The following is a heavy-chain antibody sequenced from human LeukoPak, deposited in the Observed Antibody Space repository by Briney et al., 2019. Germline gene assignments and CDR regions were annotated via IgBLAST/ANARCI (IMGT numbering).Heavy chain of an antibody. J-gene: IGHJ4*02. V-gene: IGHV3-66*01. CDR3: ARDSRYCSSTSCLFDY. Sequence: GGSLRLSCAASGFAVSDNYMSWIRQAPGKGLEWVSVVYSGGSTYYADSVKGRFTISRDNAKNSLYLQMNSLRAEDTAVYYCARDSRYCSSTSCLFDYWGQGTLVTVSS. D-gene: IGHD2-2*01. CDR2: VYSGGST. CDR1: GFAVSDNY.